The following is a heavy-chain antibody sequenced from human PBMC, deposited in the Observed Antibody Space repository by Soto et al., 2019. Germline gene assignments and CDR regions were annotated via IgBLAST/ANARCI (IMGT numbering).Heavy chain of an antibody. CDR3: ARAQASDIKIFGVNYGMDV. CDR1: GSTFSSYD. D-gene: IGHD3-3*01. Sequence: GGSLRLSCAASGSTFSSYDMHWVRQATGKGLEWVSAIGTAGDTYYPGSVKGRFTISRENAKNSLYLQMNSLRAGDTAVYYCARAQASDIKIFGVNYGMDVWGQGTTVTVSS. CDR2: IGTAGDT. J-gene: IGHJ6*02. V-gene: IGHV3-13*01.